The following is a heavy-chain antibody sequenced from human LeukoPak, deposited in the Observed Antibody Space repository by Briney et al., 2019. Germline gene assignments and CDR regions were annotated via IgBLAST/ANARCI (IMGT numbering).Heavy chain of an antibody. V-gene: IGHV4-34*01. CDR3: ARRGYCSSTSCYVDFDY. Sequence: SETLSLTCAVYGGSFSGYYWSWIRQPPGKGLEWIGEINHSGSTNYNPSLKSRVTISVDTSKNQFSLELSSVTAADTAVYYCARRGYCSSTSCYVDFDYWGQGTLVTVSS. CDR2: INHSGST. J-gene: IGHJ4*02. CDR1: GGSFSGYY. D-gene: IGHD2-2*01.